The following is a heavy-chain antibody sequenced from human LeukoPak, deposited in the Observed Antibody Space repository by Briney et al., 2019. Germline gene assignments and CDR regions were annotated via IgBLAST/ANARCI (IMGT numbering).Heavy chain of an antibody. Sequence: GGSLRLSCAASGFTFSSYAMSWVRQAPGKGLEWVSAISGSGGSTYYADSVKGRFTISRDNSKNTLYLQMNSLRAEDTAVYYCAKVPNGGWLWVGIPRNFDYWGQGPLVTVSS. D-gene: IGHD3-22*01. CDR1: GFTFSSYA. J-gene: IGHJ4*02. CDR3: AKVPNGGWLWVGIPRNFDY. CDR2: ISGSGGST. V-gene: IGHV3-23*01.